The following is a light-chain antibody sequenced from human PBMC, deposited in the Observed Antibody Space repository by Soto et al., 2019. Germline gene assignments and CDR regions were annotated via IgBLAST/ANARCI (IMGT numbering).Light chain of an antibody. CDR3: HQRQSWPRT. CDR1: QYINTR. CDR2: QTS. V-gene: IGKV3-11*01. Sequence: EIVLTQSPATVSSLPGDRVTLSFMASQYINTRLAWYQHRPGQAPRLLIYQTSIRAAGIPARFSASGSGTDFTLTISDVQPEDFALYYCHQRQSWPRTFGQGTKVDIK. J-gene: IGKJ1*01.